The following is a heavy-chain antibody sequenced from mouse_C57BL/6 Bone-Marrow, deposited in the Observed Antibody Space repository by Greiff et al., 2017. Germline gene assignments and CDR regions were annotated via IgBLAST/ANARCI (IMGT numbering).Heavy chain of an antibody. CDR3: ARIWRYFDV. V-gene: IGHV1-19*01. Sequence: AQLQQSGPVLVKPGASVKMSCKASGYTFTDYYMNWVKQSHGKSLEWIGVINPYNGGTSYNQKFKGKATLTVDKSSSTAYMELNSLTSEDSAVYYCARIWRYFDVWGTGTTVTVSS. CDR2: INPYNGGT. CDR1: GYTFTDYY. J-gene: IGHJ1*03.